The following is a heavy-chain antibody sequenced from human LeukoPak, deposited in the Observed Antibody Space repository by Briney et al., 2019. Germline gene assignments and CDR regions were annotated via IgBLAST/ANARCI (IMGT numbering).Heavy chain of an antibody. V-gene: IGHV3-74*01. CDR1: EFTFSRHW. CDR2: IISDGSYT. D-gene: IGHD4-17*01. CDR3: VRAADYGDYGGFDY. J-gene: IGHJ4*02. Sequence: GGSLRLSCAASEFTFSRHWMHWVRQAPGKGLVWVARIISDGSYTNYADSVKGRFTISRDNAKNTLYLQMHSLRAEDTAVYYCVRAADYGDYGGFDYWGQGTLVTVSS.